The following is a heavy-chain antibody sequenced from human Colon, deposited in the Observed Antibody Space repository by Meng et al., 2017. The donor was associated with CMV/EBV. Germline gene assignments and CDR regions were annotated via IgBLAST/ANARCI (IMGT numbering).Heavy chain of an antibody. CDR3: ARGLGSGTRRGVDY. CDR2: ITISSTYI. V-gene: IGHV3-21*01. J-gene: IGHJ4*02. D-gene: IGHD1-26*01. CDR1: GFTFSGSA. Sequence: GESLKISCAASGFTFSGSAMHWVRQAPGKGLEWVSTITISSTYIYYADSVKGRFTVSRDNAKNSLYLQIKGLKAEDAAVYYCARGLGSGTRRGVDYWGQGTLVTVSS.